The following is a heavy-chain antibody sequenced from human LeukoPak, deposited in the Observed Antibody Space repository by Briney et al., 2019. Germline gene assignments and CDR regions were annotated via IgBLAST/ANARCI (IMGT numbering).Heavy chain of an antibody. CDR2: FSYSEST. J-gene: IGHJ4*02. CDR1: GVSIRSHY. Sequence: SETLSLTCTVSGVSIRSHYWIWIRQPPGKGLEWIGHFSYSESTNYNPSLESRVTISVDTSKNQFSLRLSSVTAADTAVYYCARDGEGDEGWDYWGQGTLVTVSS. V-gene: IGHV4-59*11. CDR3: ARDGEGDEGWDY. D-gene: IGHD7-27*01.